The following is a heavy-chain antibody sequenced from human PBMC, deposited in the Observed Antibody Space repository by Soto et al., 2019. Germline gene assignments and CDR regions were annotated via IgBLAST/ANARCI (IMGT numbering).Heavy chain of an antibody. CDR1: GDTFRSYA. CDR2: IVPLFGAT. Sequence: QVQLVQSGAEVKKPGSSVKVSCKASGDTFRSYAISWVRQAPGQGLEWMGGIVPLFGATKYAQKFQGRVTITADESTSTAYMEVSSLRSEDTAVYYCASSLSGVAYSSRWGEDYFDHWGQGTLVTVSS. J-gene: IGHJ4*02. CDR3: ASSLSGVAYSSRWGEDYFDH. D-gene: IGHD6-13*01. V-gene: IGHV1-69*12.